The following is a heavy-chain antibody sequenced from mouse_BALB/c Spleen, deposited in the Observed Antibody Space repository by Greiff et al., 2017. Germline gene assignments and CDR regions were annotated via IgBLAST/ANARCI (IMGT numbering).Heavy chain of an antibody. Sequence: VHLVESGPGLVAPSQSLSITCTVSGFSLSSYSVHWVRQPPGKGLEWLGMIWGGGSTDYNSALKSRLSIRKDNSKSQVFLKMNSLQTDDTAMYYCARNYYDGLYAMDYWGQGTSVTVSS. V-gene: IGHV2-6-4*01. CDR2: IWGGGST. CDR1: GFSLSSYS. CDR3: ARNYYDGLYAMDY. D-gene: IGHD1-1*02. J-gene: IGHJ4*01.